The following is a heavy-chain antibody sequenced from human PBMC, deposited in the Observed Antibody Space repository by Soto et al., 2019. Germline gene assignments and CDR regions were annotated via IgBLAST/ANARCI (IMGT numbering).Heavy chain of an antibody. CDR2: IIPIFGTA. CDR1: GYTFTSYA. J-gene: IGHJ3*02. Sequence: GASVKVSCKASGYTFTSYAMHWVRQAPGQRLEWMGGIIPIFGTANYAQKFQGRVTITADESTSTAYMELSSLRSEDTAVYYCARAGVVVAATFIRHYAFDIWGQGTMVTVSS. D-gene: IGHD2-15*01. V-gene: IGHV1-69*13. CDR3: ARAGVVVAATFIRHYAFDI.